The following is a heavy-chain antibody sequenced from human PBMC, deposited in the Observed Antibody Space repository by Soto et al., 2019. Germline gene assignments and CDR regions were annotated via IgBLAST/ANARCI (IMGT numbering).Heavy chain of an antibody. J-gene: IGHJ6*03. CDR2: ISAYNGDT. CDR1: GYSFSGYA. D-gene: IGHD3-16*01. CDR3: ARDWGPHYMDV. Sequence: GTSVKVSCKASGYSFSGYASKWVRQAPGQGLEWVGWISAYNGDTNYAQQLQDRVTMTTDTSTTTVYMELRSLRFDDTAVYYCARDWGPHYMDVWGQGTTVTVSS. V-gene: IGHV1-18*01.